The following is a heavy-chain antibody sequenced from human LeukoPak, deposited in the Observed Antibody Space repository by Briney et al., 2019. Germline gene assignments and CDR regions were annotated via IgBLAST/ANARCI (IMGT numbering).Heavy chain of an antibody. J-gene: IGHJ4*02. CDR2: ISAYNGNT. CDR3: ARAGRLGYYGSGSYRQEKYYFDY. CDR1: GYTFTSYG. V-gene: IGHV1-18*01. Sequence: GASVKVSCKASGYTFTSYGISWVRQAPGQGLEWMGWISAYNGNTNYAQKLQGRVTMTTDTSTSTAYMELRSLRSDDTAVYYCARAGRLGYYGSGSYRQEKYYFDYWGQGTLVTVSS. D-gene: IGHD3-10*01.